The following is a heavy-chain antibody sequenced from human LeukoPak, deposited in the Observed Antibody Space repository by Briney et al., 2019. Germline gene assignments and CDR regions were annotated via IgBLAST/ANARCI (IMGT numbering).Heavy chain of an antibody. J-gene: IGHJ4*02. D-gene: IGHD3-10*01. V-gene: IGHV3-74*01. CDR2: INPDGSTT. CDR3: AKGTKDYYGSGSFYLSRDHFISR. CDR1: GFSISTYW. Sequence: GGSLRLSCAASGFSISTYWIHWVRQAPGKGLVWVSRINPDGSTTYYADSVKGRFTISRDNSKHTLYLQMNSLRVEDTAVYYCAKGTKDYYGSGSFYLSRDHFISRWGQGTLVTVSS.